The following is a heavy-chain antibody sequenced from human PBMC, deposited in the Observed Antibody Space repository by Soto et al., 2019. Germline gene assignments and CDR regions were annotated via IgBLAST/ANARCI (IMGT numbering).Heavy chain of an antibody. CDR2: IYYSGRT. CDR1: PGSFSRSTYF. J-gene: IGHJ4*02. V-gene: IGHV4-39*01. Sequence: SESLWRTCTLSPGSFSRSTYFCAWIRQCRGKGLEWVGRIYYSGRTHYNPSLKSRVTISVDRSKNQFSLKMSYVTASDTAFYYCAKTLPKTGRFDYWGPGTLVTASS. CDR3: AKTLPKTGRFDY.